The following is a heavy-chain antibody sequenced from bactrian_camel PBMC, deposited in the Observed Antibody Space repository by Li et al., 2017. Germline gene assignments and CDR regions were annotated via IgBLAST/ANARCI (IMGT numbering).Heavy chain of an antibody. J-gene: IGHJ4*01. D-gene: IGHD1*01. V-gene: IGHV3S1*01. Sequence: HVQLVESGGGSVQVGGSRTLSCVASGDTIGRYCMGWFRQIPDREREGVATIFSADGRTSYVDSVKDRFTISLDNNKATLFLQMNSLKSEDTAVYYCAAGRPYVPRFTDSGAFCDGPQNEYNNWGQGTQVTVS. CDR1: GDTIGRYC. CDR2: IFSADGRT. CDR3: AAGRPYVPRFTDSGAFCDGPQNEYNN.